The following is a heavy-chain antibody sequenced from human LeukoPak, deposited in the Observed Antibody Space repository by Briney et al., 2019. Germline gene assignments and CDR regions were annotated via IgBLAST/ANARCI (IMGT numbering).Heavy chain of an antibody. CDR2: IWYDGSSK. Sequence: PGGSLRLSCAASGFTLSSYGMHWVRPAPGKGLEWVAFIWYDGSSKYYADSVKGRFTISRDNSKNTLYLQMNSLRAEDTAVYYCAKDLAGYYCSGSYFYPGYWGQGTLVTVSS. D-gene: IGHD3-10*01. CDR3: AKDLAGYYCSGSYFYPGY. CDR1: GFTLSSYG. J-gene: IGHJ4*02. V-gene: IGHV3-30*02.